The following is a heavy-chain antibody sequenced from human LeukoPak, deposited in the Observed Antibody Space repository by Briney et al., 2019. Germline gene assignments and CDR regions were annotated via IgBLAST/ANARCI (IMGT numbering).Heavy chain of an antibody. V-gene: IGHV1-69-2*01. CDR2: VDPEDGET. CDR1: GYTFTDYY. CDR3: ATDLEIFGVVRSRGYFDY. D-gene: IGHD3-3*01. Sequence: ASVKVSCKASGYTFTDYYMHWVQQAPGKGLEWMGRVDPEDGETIYAEKFQGRVTITADTSTDTAYMELSSLRSEDTAVYYCATDLEIFGVVRSRGYFDYWGQGTLVTVSS. J-gene: IGHJ4*02.